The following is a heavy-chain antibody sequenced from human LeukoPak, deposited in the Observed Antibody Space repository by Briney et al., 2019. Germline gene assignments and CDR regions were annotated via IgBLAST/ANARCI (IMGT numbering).Heavy chain of an antibody. CDR2: ISGSGGST. CDR3: AIVSTMIVVVRGPFDY. J-gene: IGHJ4*02. V-gene: IGHV3-23*01. Sequence: PGGSLRLSCAASGFTFSSYAMTWVRQAPGKGLEWVSAISGSGGSTYYADSVKGRFTISRDNSKNTLYLQMNSLRAEDTAVYYCAIVSTMIVVVRGPFDYWGQGTLVTVSS. D-gene: IGHD3-22*01. CDR1: GFTFSSYA.